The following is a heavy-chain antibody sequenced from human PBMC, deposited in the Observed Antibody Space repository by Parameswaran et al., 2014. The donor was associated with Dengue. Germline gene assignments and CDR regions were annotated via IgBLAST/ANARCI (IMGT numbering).Heavy chain of an antibody. D-gene: IGHD3-10*01. J-gene: IGHJ6*02. CDR1: ISVA. Sequence: ISVARWIRQSPSRGLEWLGKTYYRSKWYSDYAVSVKSRITINPDTSKNQFSLQLNSVTPEDTAVYYCARDPRGPYGMDVWGQGTTVTVSS. V-gene: IGHV6-1*01. CDR3: ARDPRGPYGMDV. CDR2: TYYRSKWYS.